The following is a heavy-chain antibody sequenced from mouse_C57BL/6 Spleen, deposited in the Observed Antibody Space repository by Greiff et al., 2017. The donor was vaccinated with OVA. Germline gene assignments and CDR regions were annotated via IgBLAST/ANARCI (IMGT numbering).Heavy chain of an antibody. V-gene: IGHV5-17*01. CDR3: ARVGSSYGTHYYAMDY. D-gene: IGHD1-1*01. CDR1: GFTFSDYG. Sequence: EVKLVESGGGLVKPGGSLKLSCAASGFTFSDYGMHWVRQAPEQGLAWVAYISSGSSTIYYADTVKGRFTISRDNAKNTLFLQMTSLRSEDTAMYYCARVGSSYGTHYYAMDYWGQGTSVTVSS. CDR2: ISSGSSTI. J-gene: IGHJ4*01.